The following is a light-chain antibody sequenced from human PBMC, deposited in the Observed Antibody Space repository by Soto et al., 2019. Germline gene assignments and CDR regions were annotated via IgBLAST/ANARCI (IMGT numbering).Light chain of an antibody. CDR2: GSS. CDR1: ENVGTN. Sequence: IVLTQSPATLSVSPGERVTLSCRASENVGTNLAWYQQRPGQPPRLLIYGSSTRATGISATFSGSGSRTEFTLTISSLQSEDSAVYYCQQYNNWGLSLGGGTKVDIK. V-gene: IGKV3D-15*01. J-gene: IGKJ4*01. CDR3: QQYNNWGLS.